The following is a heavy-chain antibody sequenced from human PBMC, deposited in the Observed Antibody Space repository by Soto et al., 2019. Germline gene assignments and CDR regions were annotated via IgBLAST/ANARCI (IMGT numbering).Heavy chain of an antibody. D-gene: IGHD4-4*01. CDR2: IYYSGST. J-gene: IGHJ4*02. CDR3: ARESRATVRAPIYFDY. V-gene: IGHV4-59*01. Sequence: PSETLSLTCTVSGGSISSYYWSWIRQPPGKGLEWIGYIYYSGSTNYNPSLKSRVTISVDTSKNQFSLKLSSVTAADTAVYYCARESRATVRAPIYFDYWGQGTLVTVS. CDR1: GGSISSYY.